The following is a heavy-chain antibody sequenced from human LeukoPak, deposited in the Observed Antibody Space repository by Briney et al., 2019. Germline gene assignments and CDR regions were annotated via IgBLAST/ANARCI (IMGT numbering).Heavy chain of an antibody. CDR2: IYTSGST. CDR1: GGSISSGSYY. J-gene: IGHJ4*02. D-gene: IGHD1-26*01. CDR3: AREGRIVGATVDY. V-gene: IGHV4-61*02. Sequence: PSQTLSLTCTVSGGSISSGSYYWSWIRQPAGKGLEWIGRIYTSGSTNYNPSLKSRVTISVDTSKNQFSLKLSSVTAADTAVYYCAREGRIVGATVDYWGQGTLVTVSS.